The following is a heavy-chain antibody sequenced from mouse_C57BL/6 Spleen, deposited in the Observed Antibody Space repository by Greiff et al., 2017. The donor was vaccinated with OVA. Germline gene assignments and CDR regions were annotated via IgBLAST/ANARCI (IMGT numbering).Heavy chain of an antibody. J-gene: IGHJ4*01. V-gene: IGHV1-39*01. CDR3: ARRNYGNPYYAMDY. CDR1: GYSFTDYN. Sequence: EVQLQQSGPELVKPGASVKISCKASGYSFTDYNMNWVKQSNGKSLEWIGVINPNYGTTSYNQKFKGKATLTVDQSSSTAYMQLNSLTSEDSAVYYGARRNYGNPYYAMDYWGQGTSVTVSS. D-gene: IGHD1-1*01. CDR2: INPNYGTT.